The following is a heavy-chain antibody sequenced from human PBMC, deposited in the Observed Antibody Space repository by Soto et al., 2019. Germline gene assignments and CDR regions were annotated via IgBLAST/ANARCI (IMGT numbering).Heavy chain of an antibody. CDR1: GFTFSSYA. J-gene: IGHJ4*02. CDR3: AKVGHPNYYDTSGYLPFDY. D-gene: IGHD3-22*01. Sequence: EVQLLESGGGLVQPGGSLRLSCAASGFTFSSYAMSWVRQAPGKGLEWVSAISGSAGSTYYADSVKGRFTISRDNSKNTLYLQMNSLRAEDTAVYYCAKVGHPNYYDTSGYLPFDYWGQGTLVTVSS. V-gene: IGHV3-23*01. CDR2: ISGSAGST.